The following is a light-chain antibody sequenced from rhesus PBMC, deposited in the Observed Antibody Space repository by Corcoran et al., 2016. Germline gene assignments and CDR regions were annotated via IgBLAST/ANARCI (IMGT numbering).Light chain of an antibody. CDR1: QSVRSH. CDR3: QQYNNWRT. V-gene: IGKV3S9*01. Sequence: EIVMTQSPATLSLSPGERATLSCRASQSVRSHVAWYQQKLEQAPKLLIYGAPSRATVIPARYSGSGAGTDFTLIISSLETEDVGVYYCQQYNNWRTFGQGTKVEIK. CDR2: GAP. J-gene: IGKJ1*01.